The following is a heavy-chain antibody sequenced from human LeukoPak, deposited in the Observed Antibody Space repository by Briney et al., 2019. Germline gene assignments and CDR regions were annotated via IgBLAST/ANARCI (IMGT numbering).Heavy chain of an antibody. CDR3: AKCFGLWFGELFSFDY. Sequence: GGSQRLSCAAPGFAFSSYAMSSVRQAPGKGLEWVSAISGSGDSTYYADSVKGRFTISRDNSKNTLYLQMNSLRAGDAAVYYCAKCFGLWFGELFSFDYWGQGTLVTVSS. J-gene: IGHJ4*02. V-gene: IGHV3-23*01. D-gene: IGHD3-10*01. CDR1: GFAFSSYA. CDR2: ISGSGDST.